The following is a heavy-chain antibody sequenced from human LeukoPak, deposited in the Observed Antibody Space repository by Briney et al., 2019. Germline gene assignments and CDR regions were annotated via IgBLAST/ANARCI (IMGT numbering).Heavy chain of an antibody. V-gene: IGHV3-21*01. Sequence: GGSLRLSCAASGFSFSSYAMNWVRQAPGKGLEWVSSITNSSDIYYADSVKGRFTISRDNSKNSLYLEMNSLGAEDTAVYYCARQFGGSYGYWGQGTLVTVSS. CDR2: ITNSSDI. CDR3: ARQFGGSYGY. D-gene: IGHD1-26*01. CDR1: GFSFSSYA. J-gene: IGHJ4*02.